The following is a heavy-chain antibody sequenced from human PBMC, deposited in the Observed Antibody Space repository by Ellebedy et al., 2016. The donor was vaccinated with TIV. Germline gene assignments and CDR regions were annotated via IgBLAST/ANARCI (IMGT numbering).Heavy chain of an antibody. CDR3: AKDLRAGEGWYFDY. CDR2: LSGSGGTT. D-gene: IGHD3-10*01. J-gene: IGHJ4*02. V-gene: IGHV3-23*01. CDR1: GFTFSTYA. Sequence: PGGSLRLSCAPSGFTFSTYAMGWVRQAPGKGLEWVSSLSGSGGTTYYADSVTGRFTISRDNSKNSLYLQMNSLRADDTAVYYCAKDLRAGEGWYFDYWGQGTLVTVSS.